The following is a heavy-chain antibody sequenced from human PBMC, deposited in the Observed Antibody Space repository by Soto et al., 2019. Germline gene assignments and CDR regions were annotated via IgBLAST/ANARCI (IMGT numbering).Heavy chain of an antibody. CDR3: ARHYCSGGSCYRPGMDV. Sequence: QVQLQESGPGLVKPSETLSLTCTVSGGSINSYYWSWIRQPPGKGLEWIGYLYYSGSTNYNPSLTSRVTISVETSNNQFSLKLSSVTAADTAIYYCARHYCSGGSCYRPGMDVWGQGTTVTVSS. CDR2: LYYSGST. CDR1: GGSINSYY. D-gene: IGHD2-15*01. J-gene: IGHJ6*02. V-gene: IGHV4-59*08.